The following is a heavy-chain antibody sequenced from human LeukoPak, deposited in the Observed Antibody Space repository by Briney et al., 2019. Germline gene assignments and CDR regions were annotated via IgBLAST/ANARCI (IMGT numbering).Heavy chain of an antibody. V-gene: IGHV4-59*08. D-gene: IGHD2-15*01. CDR3: ARHCSGGTCPLSFDAFDI. CDR2: IYNSEST. Sequence: SETLSLTCTVSGGSISSFYWSWIRQPPGKGLEWIGYIYNSESTNYDPTLKSGVTISVDTSKNQFSLMLTSVTASDTAMYYCARHCSGGTCPLSFDAFDIWGQGTMVAVSS. CDR1: GGSISSFY. J-gene: IGHJ3*02.